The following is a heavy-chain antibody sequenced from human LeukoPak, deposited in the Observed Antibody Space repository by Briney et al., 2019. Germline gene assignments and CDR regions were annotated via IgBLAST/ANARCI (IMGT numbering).Heavy chain of an antibody. D-gene: IGHD3-3*01. V-gene: IGHV1-46*01. CDR3: ARRTANFWSGYSSHFDY. CDR2: INPSGGST. Sequence: ASVTVSCKASGYTFTSYYMHWVRQAPGQGLEWMGIINPSGGSTSYAQKFQGRVTMTRDTSTSTVYMEVGSLRSEDTAVYYCARRTANFWSGYSSHFDYWGQGTLVTVSS. J-gene: IGHJ4*02. CDR1: GYTFTSYY.